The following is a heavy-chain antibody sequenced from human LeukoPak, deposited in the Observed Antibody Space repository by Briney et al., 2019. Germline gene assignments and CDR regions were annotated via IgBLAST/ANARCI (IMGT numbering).Heavy chain of an antibody. J-gene: IGHJ4*02. CDR1: GGTFSSYA. CDR3: ARDGRWLQFRRSFDY. V-gene: IGHV1-69*13. D-gene: IGHD5-24*01. CDR2: IIPIFGTA. Sequence: ASVKVSCKASGGTFSSYAISWARQAPGEALEWKGGIIPIFGTANYAQKFQGRVTITADESTSTAYMELSSLRSEDTAVYYCARDGRWLQFRRSFDYWGQGTLVTVSS.